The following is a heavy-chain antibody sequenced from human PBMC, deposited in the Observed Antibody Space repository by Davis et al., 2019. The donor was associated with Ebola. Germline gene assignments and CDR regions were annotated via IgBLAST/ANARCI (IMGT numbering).Heavy chain of an antibody. Sequence: AASVKVSCKASGGTFSSYAISWVRQAPGQGLEWMGRIIPILGIANYAQKFQGRVTITADKSTSPAYMELSSLRSEDTAVYYCAGETAMVLGRGDYWGQGTLVTVSS. CDR2: IIPILGIA. CDR1: GGTFSSYA. V-gene: IGHV1-69*04. CDR3: AGETAMVLGRGDY. D-gene: IGHD5-18*01. J-gene: IGHJ4*02.